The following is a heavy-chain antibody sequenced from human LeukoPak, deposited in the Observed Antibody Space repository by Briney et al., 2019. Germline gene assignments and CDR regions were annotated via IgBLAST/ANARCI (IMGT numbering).Heavy chain of an antibody. D-gene: IGHD1-7*01. CDR1: GGSFSGYY. J-gene: IGHJ5*02. V-gene: IGHV4-34*01. Sequence: PSETLSLTCAVYGGSFSGYYWSWIRQPPGKGLEWIGEINHSGSTNYNPSLKSRVTISVDTSKNQFSLKLSSVTAADTAVYYCARFQLELRKRNWLDPWGQGTLVTVSS. CDR2: INHSGST. CDR3: ARFQLELRKRNWLDP.